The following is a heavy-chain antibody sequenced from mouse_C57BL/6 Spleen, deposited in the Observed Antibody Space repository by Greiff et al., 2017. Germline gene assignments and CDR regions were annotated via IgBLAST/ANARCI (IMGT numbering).Heavy chain of an antibody. Sequence: EVKVEESGPELVKPGASVKISCKASGYSFTGYYMNWVKQSPEKSLEWIGEINPSTGGTTYNQKFKAKATLTVDKSSSTAYMQLKSLTSEDSAVYYCARGVYYYGSSYFDYWGQGTTLTVSS. V-gene: IGHV1-42*01. CDR2: INPSTGGT. J-gene: IGHJ2*01. CDR3: ARGVYYYGSSYFDY. CDR1: GYSFTGYY. D-gene: IGHD1-1*01.